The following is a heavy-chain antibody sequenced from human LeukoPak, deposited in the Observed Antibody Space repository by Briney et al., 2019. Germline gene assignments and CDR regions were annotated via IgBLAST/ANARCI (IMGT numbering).Heavy chain of an antibody. CDR1: GGSFSGYY. CDR2: INHSRST. CDR3: AREADYYDSSGYSFDY. Sequence: SETLSLTCAVYGGSFSGYYWSWIRQPPGKGLEWIGEINHSRSTNYNPSLKSRVTISVDTSKNQFSLKLSSVTAADTAVYYCAREADYYDSSGYSFDYWGQGTLVTVSS. D-gene: IGHD3-22*01. J-gene: IGHJ4*02. V-gene: IGHV4-34*01.